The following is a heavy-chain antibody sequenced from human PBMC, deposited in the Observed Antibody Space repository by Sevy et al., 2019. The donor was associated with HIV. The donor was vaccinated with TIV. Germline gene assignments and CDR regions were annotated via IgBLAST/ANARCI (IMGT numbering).Heavy chain of an antibody. J-gene: IGHJ6*02. CDR1: RFTFSSYS. CDR3: ARGVAALSGYYYGMDV. V-gene: IGHV3-48*01. Sequence: GGSLRLSCAASRFTFSSYSINWVRQAPGKGLEWVSYISGSDTTIYYADSVKGRFTISRDNAKNSLYLQMNSLRVEDTAVYYCARGVAALSGYYYGMDVWGQGTTVTVSS. D-gene: IGHD2-15*01. CDR2: ISGSDTTI.